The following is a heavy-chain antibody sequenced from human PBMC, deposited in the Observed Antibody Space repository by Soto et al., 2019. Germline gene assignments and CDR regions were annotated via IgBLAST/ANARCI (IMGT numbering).Heavy chain of an antibody. D-gene: IGHD1-26*01. CDR1: GFTFSSYA. J-gene: IGHJ4*02. Sequence: EVQLLESGGGLVQPGGSLRLSCAASGFTFSSYAMSWVRQAPGKGLEWVSAISGSGGSTYYADSVKGRFTISRDNSNNTLYLQMNSLRAEDTAVYYCAKDMSGSYYLENLDYWGQGTLVTVSS. CDR3: AKDMSGSYYLENLDY. V-gene: IGHV3-23*01. CDR2: ISGSGGST.